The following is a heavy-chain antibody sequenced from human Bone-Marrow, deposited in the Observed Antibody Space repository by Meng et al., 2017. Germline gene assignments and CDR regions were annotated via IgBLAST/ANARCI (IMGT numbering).Heavy chain of an antibody. J-gene: IGHJ4*02. CDR2: LHDSGST. CDR1: GGSISASSFY. Sequence: RLQESGPCALSPSGTLALTCTVSGGSISASSFYWGWIRQAPGKGLEWIGTLHDSGSTYYNPSLKSRVTISADTSNSQFSLKLSSVTAADTAVYYCAREWGTLATAADDYWGQGTLVTVSS. CDR3: AREWGTLATAADDY. D-gene: IGHD6-13*01. V-gene: IGHV4-39*07.